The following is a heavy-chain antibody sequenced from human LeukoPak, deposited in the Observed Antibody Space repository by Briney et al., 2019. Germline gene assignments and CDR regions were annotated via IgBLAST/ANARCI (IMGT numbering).Heavy chain of an antibody. CDR3: ASGYGDPGGVDH. CDR2: INHSGST. V-gene: IGHV4-34*01. D-gene: IGHD4-17*01. J-gene: IGHJ4*02. Sequence: SSETLSLTCAVYGGSFSGYYWSWIRQPPGKGLEWIGEINHSGSTNYNPSLKSRVTISVDTSKNQFSLKLSSVTAADTAVYYCASGYGDPGGVDHWGQGTLVTVSS. CDR1: GGSFSGYY.